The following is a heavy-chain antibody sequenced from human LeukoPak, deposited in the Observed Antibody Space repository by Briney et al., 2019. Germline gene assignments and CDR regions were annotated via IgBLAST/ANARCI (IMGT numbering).Heavy chain of an antibody. D-gene: IGHD3-22*01. V-gene: IGHV3-21*04. CDR3: AKVSGDYYDSSGYYYSFVYFDY. J-gene: IGHJ4*02. Sequence: GGSLRLSCAASGFTFSSYSMNWVRQAPGKGLEWVSSISSSSSYIYYADSVKGRFTISRDNSKNTLYLQMNSLRAEDTAVYYCAKVSGDYYDSSGYYYSFVYFDYWGQGTLVTVSS. CDR2: ISSSSSYI. CDR1: GFTFSSYS.